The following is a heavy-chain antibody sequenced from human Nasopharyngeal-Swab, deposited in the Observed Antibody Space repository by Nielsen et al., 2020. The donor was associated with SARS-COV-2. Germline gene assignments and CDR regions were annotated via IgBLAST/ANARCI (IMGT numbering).Heavy chain of an antibody. CDR3: ARDARGYYDFWSGFFDNWFDP. Sequence: SETLSLTCTVSGGSISSSSYYWGRIRQPPGKGLEWIGSIYYSGSTYYNPSLKSRVTISVDTSKNQFSLKLSSVTAADTAVYYCARDARGYYDFWSGFFDNWFDPWGQGTLVTVSS. J-gene: IGHJ5*02. CDR2: IYYSGST. V-gene: IGHV4-39*07. D-gene: IGHD3-3*01. CDR1: GGSISSSSYY.